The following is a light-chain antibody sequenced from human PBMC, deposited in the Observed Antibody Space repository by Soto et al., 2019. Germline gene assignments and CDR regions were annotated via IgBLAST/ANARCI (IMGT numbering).Light chain of an antibody. V-gene: IGKV2-28*01. J-gene: IGKJ1*01. Sequence: DIVMTQSPLSLPVTPGEPASISCRSSQSLLHSDGYNYLDWYLQKPGQSPQLLIYLGSNRASGVPDRFSGSGSGTDFTLKISRVEAAEVGVYYCMQGLQSPWTFGQGNKVAVK. CDR2: LGS. CDR1: QSLLHSDGYNY. CDR3: MQGLQSPWT.